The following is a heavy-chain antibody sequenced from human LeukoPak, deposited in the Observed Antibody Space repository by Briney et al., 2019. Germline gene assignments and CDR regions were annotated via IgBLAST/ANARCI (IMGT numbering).Heavy chain of an antibody. CDR3: AREPTRYCSGGSCYPAGFDP. J-gene: IGHJ5*02. D-gene: IGHD2-15*01. CDR1: GFTFSSYD. Sequence: GRSLRLSCAASGFTFSSYDLHWVRQAPGKGLEWVAFIGYDGTTKYYTDSVKGRFTISRDNSKNTLCLQMNSLRAEDTAVYYCAREPTRYCSGGSCYPAGFDPWGQGTLVTVSS. V-gene: IGHV3-33*01. CDR2: IGYDGTTK.